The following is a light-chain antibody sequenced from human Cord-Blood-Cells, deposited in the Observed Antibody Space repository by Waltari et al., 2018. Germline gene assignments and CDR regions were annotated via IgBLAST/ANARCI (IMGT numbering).Light chain of an antibody. CDR2: WES. Sequence: DIVMTQSQDSLAVSLGERATINCTYSQSVLYSSNNKNYLAWYQQEPGQPPKLLIYWESTREYVVPDRFSGSGSGADFTLTISCLQAEDVAVYYCQQYDSTPTFGQGTKVEIK. J-gene: IGKJ1*01. CDR1: QSVLYSSNNKNY. CDR3: QQYDSTPT. V-gene: IGKV4-1*01.